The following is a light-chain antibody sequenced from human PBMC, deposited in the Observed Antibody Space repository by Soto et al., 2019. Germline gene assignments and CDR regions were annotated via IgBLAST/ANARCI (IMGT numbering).Light chain of an antibody. Sequence: DLQMTQSPSTLSASVGDRVTITCRASQSISSWLAWYPQKPGKAPKLLIYDASSLQSGVPSRFSGSGSGTEFTLTISSLQPEDFATYYCLQHNSYPLTFGGGTKVDIK. CDR1: QSISSW. CDR3: LQHNSYPLT. V-gene: IGKV1-5*01. CDR2: DAS. J-gene: IGKJ4*01.